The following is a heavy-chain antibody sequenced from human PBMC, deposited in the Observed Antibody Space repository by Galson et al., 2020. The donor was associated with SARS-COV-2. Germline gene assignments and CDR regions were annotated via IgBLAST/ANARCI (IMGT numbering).Heavy chain of an antibody. CDR2: ISSSSSYI. CDR1: GFTFSSYS. CDR3: ARDLRRDIVVVPAAIYYYGMDV. D-gene: IGHD2-2*02. V-gene: IGHV3-21*01. J-gene: IGHJ6*02. Sequence: GGSLRLSCAASGFTFSSYSMNWVRQAPGKGLEWVSSISSSSSYIYYADSVKGRFTISRDNAKNSLYLQMNSLRAEDTAVYYCARDLRRDIVVVPAAIYYYGMDVWGQGTTVTVSS.